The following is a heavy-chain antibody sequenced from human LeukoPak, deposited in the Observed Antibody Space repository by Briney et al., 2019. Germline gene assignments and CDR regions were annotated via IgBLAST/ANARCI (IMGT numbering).Heavy chain of an antibody. CDR1: GFTFSSYA. CDR3: AARPVRGLGPLDF. V-gene: IGHV3-23*01. Sequence: GSLRLSCAASGFTFSSYAMAWVRQAPGKGLEWVSAITASGDSTYHPDSVKGRFTISRDNSMDTLYLQMDRLRADDTAVYYCAARPVRGLGPLDFWGQGTLVTVSS. J-gene: IGHJ4*02. CDR2: ITASGDST.